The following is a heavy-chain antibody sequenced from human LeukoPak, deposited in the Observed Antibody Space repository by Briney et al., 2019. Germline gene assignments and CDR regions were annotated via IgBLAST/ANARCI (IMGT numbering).Heavy chain of an antibody. Sequence: SETLSLTCAVYGGSFSGYYWSWIRQPPGKGLEWIGEINHSGSTNYNPSLKSRVTISVDTSKNQFSLKLSSVTAADTAVYYCARPKYYYGSGGYYNTWGQGTLVTVSS. CDR1: GGSFSGYY. J-gene: IGHJ4*02. D-gene: IGHD3-10*01. V-gene: IGHV4-34*01. CDR2: INHSGST. CDR3: ARPKYYYGSGGYYNT.